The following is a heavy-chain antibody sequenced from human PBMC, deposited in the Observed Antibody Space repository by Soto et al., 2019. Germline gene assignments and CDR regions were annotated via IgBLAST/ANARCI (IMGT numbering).Heavy chain of an antibody. Sequence: EVPLLESGGGLEQPRGSQRLSCAASGFTFSSYAMSWVRQAPGMGLEWVPAISGSGGSTYYADSVKGRFTISRDNFKNTLYLQMNSLRAEDTAVYYCAIPKLALCFDYWGQGTLVTVSS. CDR2: ISGSGGST. D-gene: IGHD6-6*01. CDR3: AIPKLALCFDY. CDR1: GFTFSSYA. V-gene: IGHV3-23*01. J-gene: IGHJ4*02.